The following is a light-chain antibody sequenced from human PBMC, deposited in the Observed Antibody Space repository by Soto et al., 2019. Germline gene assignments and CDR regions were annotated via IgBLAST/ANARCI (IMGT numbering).Light chain of an antibody. V-gene: IGKV3-15*01. CDR3: QQYNKWPPTFT. J-gene: IGKJ2*01. Sequence: EIVMTQSPATLSVSPGERVSLSCRASQSVYSNLAWYQQKPGQAPRLLIYGASTRATGIPARFSGSGSGTEFTLAISGLQSEDFAVYYCQQYNKWPPTFTFGQGTKLEIK. CDR1: QSVYSN. CDR2: GAS.